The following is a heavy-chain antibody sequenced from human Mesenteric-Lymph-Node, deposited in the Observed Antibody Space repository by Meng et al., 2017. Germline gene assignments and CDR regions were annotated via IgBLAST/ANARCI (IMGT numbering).Heavy chain of an antibody. D-gene: IGHD4-23*01. V-gene: IGHV1-18*01. J-gene: IGHJ4*02. CDR1: GYKFNPYD. CDR2: ISVYNGNT. Sequence: QFQRVQSGAEVKKPGASVRVSCKTSGYKFNPYDITWVRQAPGQGLEWMGWISVYNGNTNYAQMLQGRVTMTTDTSTSTAYMELRSLRSDDTAVYYCARDSTGVEGYWGQGTLVTVSS. CDR3: ARDSTGVEGY.